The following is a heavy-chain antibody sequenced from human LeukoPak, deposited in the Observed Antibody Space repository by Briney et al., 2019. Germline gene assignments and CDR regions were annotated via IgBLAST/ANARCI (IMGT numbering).Heavy chain of an antibody. CDR1: GDIVSSNSAA. D-gene: IGHD1-14*01. CDR3: TRGRITTFGAFDI. V-gene: IGHV6-1*01. CDR2: TYYKSKWYN. Sequence: SQTLSLTFAISGDIVSSNSAAWNWIRQSPSRGLEWLGRTYYKSKWYNDYEVSVRSRITINPDTSKNQFSLQLSSVTPEDTAVYYCTRGRITTFGAFDIWGQRTIVTVSS. J-gene: IGHJ3*02.